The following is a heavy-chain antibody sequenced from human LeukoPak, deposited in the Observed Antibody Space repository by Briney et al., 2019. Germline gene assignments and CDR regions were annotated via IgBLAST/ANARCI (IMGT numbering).Heavy chain of an antibody. Sequence: SETLSLTCTVSGPSIGTYSWSWIRQPPGKGLEWVGYIYTTGSTHYNPSLKSRVTMSLDTSKNQLSLRLSSVTAADTAVFYCARHRAEMPKITDDPFNIWGKGTMVTVS. D-gene: IGHD5-24*01. V-gene: IGHV4-4*09. CDR2: IYTTGST. CDR1: GPSIGTYS. CDR3: ARHRAEMPKITDDPFNI. J-gene: IGHJ3*02.